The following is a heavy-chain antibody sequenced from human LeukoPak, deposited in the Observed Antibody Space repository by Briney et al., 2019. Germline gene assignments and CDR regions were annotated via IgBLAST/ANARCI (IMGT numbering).Heavy chain of an antibody. V-gene: IGHV4-34*01. J-gene: IGHJ5*02. D-gene: IGHD1-26*01. Sequence: PSETLSLTCAVYGGSFSGYYWSWIRQPPGKGLEWIGEINHSGSTNYNPSLKSRVTIPVDTSKNQFSLKLSSVTAADTAVYYCARSRIGWFDPWGQGTLVTVSS. CDR3: ARSRIGWFDP. CDR1: GGSFSGYY. CDR2: INHSGST.